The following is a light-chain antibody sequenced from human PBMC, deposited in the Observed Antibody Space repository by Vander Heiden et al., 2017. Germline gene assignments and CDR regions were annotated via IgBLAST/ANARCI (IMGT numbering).Light chain of an antibody. V-gene: IGKV4-1*01. CDR3: QQYYIAPLT. CDR2: WAS. CDR1: QSVLYSSNNNNY. J-gene: IGKJ4*02. Sequence: DIVMTQSPDSLAVSLVERATINCKSSQSVLYSSNNNNYLAWYQQKPGQPPKLLIYWASTRQSGVPDRFSGSGSGTDFTLTISSLQADDVAVYYCQQYYIAPLTFGGGTRVEIK.